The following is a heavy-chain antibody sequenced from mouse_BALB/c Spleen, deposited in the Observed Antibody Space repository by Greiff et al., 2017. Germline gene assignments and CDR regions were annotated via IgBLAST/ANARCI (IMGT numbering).Heavy chain of an antibody. CDR1: GYTFTSYY. D-gene: IGHD2-1*01. J-gene: IGHJ3*01. CDR2: INPSNGGT. CDR3: TRSYYGNYAFAY. Sequence: QVQLQQSGAELVKPGASVKLSCKASGYTFTSYYMYWVKQRPGQGLEWIGEINPSNGGTNFNEKFKSKATLTVDKSSSTAYMQLSSLTSEDSAVYYCTRSYYGNYAFAYWGQGTLVTVSA. V-gene: IGHV1S81*02.